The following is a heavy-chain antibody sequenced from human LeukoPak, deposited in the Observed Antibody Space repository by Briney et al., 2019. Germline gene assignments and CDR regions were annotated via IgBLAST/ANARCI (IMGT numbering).Heavy chain of an antibody. CDR3: ARDSGTSGEVKFDP. V-gene: IGHV4-59*12. J-gene: IGHJ5*02. D-gene: IGHD3-10*01. CDR2: VYYTGST. CDR1: GGSISSYY. Sequence: PSEALSLTCTVSGGSISSYYWSWVRQPPGKGLEWIGFVYYTGSTNYSPSLKSRVTMSVDTSKNQISLKLKSVTAADTAVYYCARDSGTSGEVKFDPWGQGALVTVSS.